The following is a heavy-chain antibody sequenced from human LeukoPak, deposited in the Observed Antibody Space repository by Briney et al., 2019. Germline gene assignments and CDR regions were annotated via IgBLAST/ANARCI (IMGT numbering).Heavy chain of an antibody. CDR2: INQDGSED. CDR3: ATFDYFGSGGLFDC. V-gene: IGHV3-7*01. CDR1: EFTFSRYW. D-gene: IGHD3-10*01. J-gene: IGHJ4*02. Sequence: GGSLRLSCAVSEFTFSRYWMSWVRQAPGKGLEWVANINQDGSEDAYVDSVKGRFTISRDNARNSLYLRMNSLRAEDTAVYYCATFDYFGSGGLFDCWGQGTLVTVSS.